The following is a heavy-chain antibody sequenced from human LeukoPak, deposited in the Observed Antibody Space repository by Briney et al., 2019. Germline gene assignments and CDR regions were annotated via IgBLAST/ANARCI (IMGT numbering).Heavy chain of an antibody. CDR2: INHSGST. D-gene: IGHD3-22*01. CDR1: GGSFSGYY. Sequence: KPSETLSLTCAVYGGSFSGYYWSWIRQRPGKGLEWIGEINHSGSTNYNPSLKSRVTISVDTSKNQFSLKLSSVTAADTAVYYCARAYASGYYYEVYYFDYWGQGTLVTVSS. CDR3: ARAYASGYYYEVYYFDY. J-gene: IGHJ4*02. V-gene: IGHV4-34*01.